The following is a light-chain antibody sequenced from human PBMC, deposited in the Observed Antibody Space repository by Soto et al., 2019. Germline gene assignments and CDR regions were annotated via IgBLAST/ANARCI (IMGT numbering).Light chain of an antibody. CDR2: DVN. V-gene: IGLV2-14*01. J-gene: IGLJ1*01. CDR3: SSYTGSSTFV. CDR1: SSDVGGYDY. Sequence: QSVLPQPASVSGSPGQSITISYTGTSSDVGGYDYVSWYQQLPGKAPKLLIYDVNNRPSGVSHRFSGSKSGNTASLTISGLQAEDEADYYCSSYTGSSTFVFGTGTKVTVL.